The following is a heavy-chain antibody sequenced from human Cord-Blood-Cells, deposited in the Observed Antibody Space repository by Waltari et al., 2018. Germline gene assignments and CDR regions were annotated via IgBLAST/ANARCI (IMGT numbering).Heavy chain of an antibody. V-gene: IGHV3-23*01. CDR1: GCTFSGYA. Sequence: EVQLLESGGCLVQPGGSLTLSFAASGCTFSGYAMSLFRQAPGKGLEWVSAISGSGGSTYYADSVKGRFTISRDNSKNTLYLQMNSLRAEDTAVYYCAKDLDIAARDAFDIWGQGTMVTVSS. D-gene: IGHD6-6*01. CDR2: ISGSGGST. CDR3: AKDLDIAARDAFDI. J-gene: IGHJ3*02.